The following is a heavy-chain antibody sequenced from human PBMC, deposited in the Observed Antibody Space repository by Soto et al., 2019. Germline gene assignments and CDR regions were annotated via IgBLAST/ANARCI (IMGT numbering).Heavy chain of an antibody. CDR1: GFTFRVYS. V-gene: IGHV3-48*02. J-gene: IGHJ4*01. Sequence: PGGSLRLSCSASGFTFRVYSMNWVRQAPGKGLEWVSYITSDERTIHYADSVKGRFTISRDNAKNSVYLQMTGLRDEDTAVYYCARSVEGHFDFWGQGILVTVSS. D-gene: IGHD6-19*01. CDR3: ARSVEGHFDF. CDR2: ITSDERTI.